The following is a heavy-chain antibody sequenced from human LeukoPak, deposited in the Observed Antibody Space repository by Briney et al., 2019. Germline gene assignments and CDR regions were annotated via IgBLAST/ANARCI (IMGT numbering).Heavy chain of an antibody. D-gene: IGHD3-16*02. CDR2: ILHNGDST. V-gene: IGHV3-23*01. CDR1: GFTCSTYV. CDR3: ARLSSFAFDI. Sequence: GGSLRLSCAASGFTCSTYVMSWVRQAPGKGLEWLSLILHNGDSTYYADSVRGRFTISRDNSKNTLYLQMNSLRAEDTAVYYCARLSSFAFDIWGQGTMVTVSS. J-gene: IGHJ3*02.